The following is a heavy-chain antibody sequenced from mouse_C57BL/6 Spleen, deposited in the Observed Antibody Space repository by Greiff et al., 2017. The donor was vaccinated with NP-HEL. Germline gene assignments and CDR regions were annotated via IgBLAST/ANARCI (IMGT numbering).Heavy chain of an antibody. CDR1: GFSLTSYG. D-gene: IGHD2-4*01. CDR3: ARHYDYRSGYAMDY. Sequence: QVQLKESGPGLVAPSQSLSITCTVSGFSLTSYGVHWVRQPPGKGLEWLVVIWSDGSTTYNSALKSRLSISKDNSKSQVFLKMNSLQTDDTAMYYCARHYDYRSGYAMDYWGQGTSGTVSS. CDR2: IWSDGST. J-gene: IGHJ4*01. V-gene: IGHV2-6-1*01.